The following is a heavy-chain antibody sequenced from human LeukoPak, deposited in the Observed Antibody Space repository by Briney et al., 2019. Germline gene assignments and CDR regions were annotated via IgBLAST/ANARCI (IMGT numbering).Heavy chain of an antibody. D-gene: IGHD3-22*01. J-gene: IGHJ4*02. CDR3: ASWGRYYYDSSGYYRKDGFDY. V-gene: IGHV1-2*02. Sequence: ASVKVSCKASGYSFADYYMHWVRQAPGQGLEWMGWIKPNSGDTRSAQKFQGRVTMTRDTSISTAYMELSRLRSDDTAVYYCASWGRYYYDSSGYYRKDGFDYWGQGTLVTVSS. CDR2: IKPNSGDT. CDR1: GYSFADYY.